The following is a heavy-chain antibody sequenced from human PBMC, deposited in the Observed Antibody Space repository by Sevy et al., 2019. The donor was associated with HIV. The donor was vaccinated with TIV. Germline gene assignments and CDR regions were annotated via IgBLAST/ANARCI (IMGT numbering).Heavy chain of an antibody. V-gene: IGHV4-59*01. CDR2: IHYTGST. Sequence: SETLSLTCTVSAVSITDYYWSWIRQPPGKGLEWIANIHYTGSTNYKPSLQSRVTISVDTSKNLFSLKLNSVTAADTAVYYCARDWGTPAAHYWYFDLWGRGTLVTVSS. CDR1: AVSITDYY. CDR3: ARDWGTPAAHYWYFDL. J-gene: IGHJ2*01. D-gene: IGHD2-2*01.